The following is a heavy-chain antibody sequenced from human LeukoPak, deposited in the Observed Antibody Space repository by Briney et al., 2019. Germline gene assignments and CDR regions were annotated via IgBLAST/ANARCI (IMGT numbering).Heavy chain of an antibody. CDR3: AREGDALSGYWDDGFAI. J-gene: IGHJ3*02. V-gene: IGHV5-51*01. D-gene: IGHD3-9*01. CDR2: FYPGDSDT. CDR1: GYRFTNYW. Sequence: GESLKISCKGSGYRFTNYWIAWVRQMPGKGPEWMGVFYPGDSDTRYNPSFQGHVTISVDKSSSTAYLQWSSLKASDTAVYYCAREGDALSGYWDDGFAIWGQGTMVTVSS.